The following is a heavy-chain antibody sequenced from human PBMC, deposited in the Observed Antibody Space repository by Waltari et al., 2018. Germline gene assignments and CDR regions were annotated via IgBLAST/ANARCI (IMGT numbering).Heavy chain of an antibody. J-gene: IGHJ6*03. V-gene: IGHV1-69-2*01. CDR1: GYTFTDYY. D-gene: IGHD6-6*01. Sequence: EVQLVQSGAEVKKPGATVKISCKASGYTFTDYYMPWVQQAPGTGPEWMGRVDPGDGETRYAGEVEGRVTITADTATDTAYMELSSRRSEDTAVYYCATLRGSSPYRQLMDVWGKGTTVTVSS. CDR2: VDPGDGET. CDR3: ATLRGSSPYRQLMDV.